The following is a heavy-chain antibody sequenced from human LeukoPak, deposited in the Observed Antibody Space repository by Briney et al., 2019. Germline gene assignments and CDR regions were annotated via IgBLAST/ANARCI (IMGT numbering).Heavy chain of an antibody. Sequence: ASVKVSCKASGYTFTSYYMHWVRQAPGQGLEWMGTINPSGGSTSYAQKFQGRVTMTRDTSTSTVYMELSSLRSEDTAVYYCAASVVVVAATGYSYGPFDYWGQGTLVTVSS. CDR2: INPSGGST. D-gene: IGHD2-15*01. CDR3: AASVVVVAATGYSYGPFDY. CDR1: GYTFTSYY. J-gene: IGHJ4*02. V-gene: IGHV1-46*01.